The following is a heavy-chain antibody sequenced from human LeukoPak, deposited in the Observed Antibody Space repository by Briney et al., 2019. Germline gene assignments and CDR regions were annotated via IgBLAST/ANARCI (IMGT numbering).Heavy chain of an antibody. D-gene: IGHD1-26*01. CDR2: IYPGDSDT. Sequence: GESLKISCQGSGYSFISNWIGWVRQMPGKGLEWMGFIYPGDSDTRYSPSFQGQVTISADKSINTAYLQWSSLKASDTAMYYCARLPSIVGATTVFDYWGQGTLVTVSS. CDR1: GYSFISNW. V-gene: IGHV5-51*01. CDR3: ARLPSIVGATTVFDY. J-gene: IGHJ4*02.